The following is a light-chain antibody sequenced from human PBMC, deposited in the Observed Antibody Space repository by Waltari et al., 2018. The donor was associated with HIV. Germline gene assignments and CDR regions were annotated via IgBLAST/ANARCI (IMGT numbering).Light chain of an antibody. V-gene: IGLV2-23*01. CDR1: SRDIGGFKL. J-gene: IGLJ1*01. Sequence: QSALTQPASVSGSPGQSISISCTGTSRDIGGFKLVSWYQQHPGKAPQLSIYEGNQRPSGSANRFSCSQSGNTASLTISGLQAEDEAEYFCSSYGGSNVFYVFGSGTWGTVL. CDR2: EGN. CDR3: SSYGGSNVFYV.